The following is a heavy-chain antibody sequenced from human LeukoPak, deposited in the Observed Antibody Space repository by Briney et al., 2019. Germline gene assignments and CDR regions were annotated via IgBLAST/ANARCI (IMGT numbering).Heavy chain of an antibody. D-gene: IGHD1-14*01. CDR3: ARDKGPYHNEYYFDY. J-gene: IGHJ4*02. CDR2: ISSSSSTI. Sequence: GGSLRLSCAVSGFTFSSYSMNWVRQAPGKGLEWLSYISSSSSTIFYADSVKGRFTISRDNAKNSLYLQMNSLRDEDTAVYFCARDKGPYHNEYYFDYWGQGTLVTVSS. CDR1: GFTFSSYS. V-gene: IGHV3-48*02.